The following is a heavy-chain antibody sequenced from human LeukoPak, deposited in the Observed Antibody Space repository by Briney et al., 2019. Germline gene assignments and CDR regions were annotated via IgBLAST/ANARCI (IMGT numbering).Heavy chain of an antibody. J-gene: IGHJ4*02. CDR3: ARVTAIAKIFDY. D-gene: IGHD2-21*02. CDR2: IYYSGST. CDR1: GGSISSSTSY. Sequence: SETLSLTCTAFGGSISSSTSYWGWIRQPPGKGLEWIGSIYYSGSTYYNPSLKSRVTISVDTSKNQFSLKLTSVTAADTAVYYCARVTAIAKIFDYWGQGTLVTVSS. V-gene: IGHV4-39*01.